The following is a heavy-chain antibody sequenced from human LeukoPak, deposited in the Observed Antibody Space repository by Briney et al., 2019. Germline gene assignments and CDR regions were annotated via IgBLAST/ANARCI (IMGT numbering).Heavy chain of an antibody. J-gene: IGHJ3*02. V-gene: IGHV1-2*02. CDR1: GYTFTGYY. CDR2: INLNSGGT. Sequence: GASVKVSCKASGYTFTGYYMHWVRQAPGQGLEWMGWINLNSGGTNYAQKFQGRVTMTRDTSISTAYMELSRLRSDDTAVYCCAHDDSSGYNDAFDIWGQGTMVTVSS. CDR3: AHDDSSGYNDAFDI. D-gene: IGHD3-22*01.